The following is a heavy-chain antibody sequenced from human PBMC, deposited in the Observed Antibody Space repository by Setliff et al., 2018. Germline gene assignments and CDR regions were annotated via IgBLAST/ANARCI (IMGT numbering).Heavy chain of an antibody. V-gene: IGHV3-21*06. CDR3: ARASLGKFGSAVEYFHH. CDR2: ISDTSAFI. D-gene: IGHD2-15*01. Sequence: PRGSLRLSCVTSGLTLTPYTMTWVRQAPGKGPEWVSSISDTSAFIYYADSVKGRFTISRDNAKNTLYLQMNSLRADDTAVYYCARASLGKFGSAVEYFHHWGQGTLVTVSS. J-gene: IGHJ1*01. CDR1: GLTLTPYT.